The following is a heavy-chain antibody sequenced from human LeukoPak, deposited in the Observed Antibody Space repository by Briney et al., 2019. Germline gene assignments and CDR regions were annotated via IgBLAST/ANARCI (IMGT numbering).Heavy chain of an antibody. CDR1: GGSISNYY. J-gene: IGHJ4*02. Sequence: SSETLSLTCTVSGGSISNYYWSWIRQSPGKGLEWIGYIYYSGSTNYNPSLKSRVTISVDTSKNRFSLKLTSVTAADTAVYYCARGMVIPDYWGQGTLVTVSS. CDR3: ARGMVIPDY. V-gene: IGHV4-59*01. D-gene: IGHD2-21*01. CDR2: IYYSGST.